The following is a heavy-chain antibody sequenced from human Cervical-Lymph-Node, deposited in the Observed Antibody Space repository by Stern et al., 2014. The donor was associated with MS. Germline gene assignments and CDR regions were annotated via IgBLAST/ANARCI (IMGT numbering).Heavy chain of an antibody. CDR3: ATWGAGSSPPLFY. J-gene: IGHJ4*02. CDR1: GYNLTTYA. Sequence: QVQLVQSGSELKKPGASVKVSCRASGYNLTTYAINWVRQAPGQGLEWMGWINAKTGNPTFAQGVTGRFVFSLDTSINTAFLQISSLKAEDSALYYCATWGAGSSPPLFYWGQGTLVTVSS. CDR2: INAKTGNP. V-gene: IGHV7-4-1*02. D-gene: IGHD6-6*01.